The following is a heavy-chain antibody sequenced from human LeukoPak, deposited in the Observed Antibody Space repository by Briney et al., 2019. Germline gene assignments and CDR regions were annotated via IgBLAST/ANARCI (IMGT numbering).Heavy chain of an antibody. CDR1: GFTFSSYG. Sequence: PGGTLRLSCAASGFTFSSYGMNWVRQAPGKGLEWVSGISPSGGGTYYADSVKGRFTISRDDSKNTLSLQMNSLRVEDTAVYYCAQDLAWGAFDHWSQGTLVTVSS. CDR3: AQDLAWGAFDH. CDR2: ISPSGGGT. J-gene: IGHJ4*02. V-gene: IGHV3-23*01. D-gene: IGHD7-27*01.